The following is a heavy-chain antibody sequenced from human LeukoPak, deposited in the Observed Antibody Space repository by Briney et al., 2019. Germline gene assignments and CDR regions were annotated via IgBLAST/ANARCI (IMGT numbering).Heavy chain of an antibody. V-gene: IGHV3-23*01. CDR2: ISGSGGST. J-gene: IGHJ4*02. Sequence: PGGSLRLSCAASGFTFSSYAMSWVRQAPGKGLEWVSAISGSGGSTYYADSVKGRFTISRDNSKNTLYLQMNSLRAEDTAVYYCAKDLYNDSSGYYYVSWGPGTLVTVSS. CDR3: AKDLYNDSSGYYYVS. D-gene: IGHD3-22*01. CDR1: GFTFSSYA.